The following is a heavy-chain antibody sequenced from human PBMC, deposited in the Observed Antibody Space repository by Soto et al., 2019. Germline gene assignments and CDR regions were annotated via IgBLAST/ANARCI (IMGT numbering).Heavy chain of an antibody. Sequence: SDTLSLTCAIPSGSISSSNWWSWVRQPPGKGLEWIGEIYHSGSTNYNPSLKSRVTISVDKSKNQFSLKLSSVTAADTAVYYCARARGVVVVVAATRRSLYFDYWGQVTLVTVS. J-gene: IGHJ4*02. CDR3: ARARGVVVVVAATRRSLYFDY. CDR2: IYHSGST. D-gene: IGHD2-15*01. CDR1: SGSISSSNW. V-gene: IGHV4-4*02.